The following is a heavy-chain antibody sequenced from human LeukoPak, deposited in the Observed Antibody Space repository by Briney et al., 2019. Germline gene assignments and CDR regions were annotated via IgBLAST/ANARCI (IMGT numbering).Heavy chain of an antibody. CDR3: AKRGERDKSRCLDY. J-gene: IGHJ4*02. Sequence: GGSLRLSCAASGFTFSSYAMSWVRQAPGKGLQWVAALSNSGAGPIYADSVKGRFTISRDNSENTLYLQMNSLRAEDTAVYYCAKRGERDKSRCLDYWGQGTLVTVSS. CDR2: LSNSGAGP. V-gene: IGHV3-23*01. CDR1: GFTFSSYA. D-gene: IGHD3-16*01.